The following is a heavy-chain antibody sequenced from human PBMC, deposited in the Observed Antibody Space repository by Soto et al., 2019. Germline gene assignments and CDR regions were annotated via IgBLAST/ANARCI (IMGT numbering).Heavy chain of an antibody. V-gene: IGHV4-34*09. CDR1: GGSFSGYY. CDR2: INHSGST. Sequence: SETLSLTCAVYGGSFSGYYWSWIRQPPGKGLEWIGEINHSGSTNYNPSLKSRVNISVDTSKNQISLKLRSVTAADTAVYYCARVFGFGGMDVWGQGTTVTVSS. J-gene: IGHJ6*02. D-gene: IGHD3-10*01. CDR3: ARVFGFGGMDV.